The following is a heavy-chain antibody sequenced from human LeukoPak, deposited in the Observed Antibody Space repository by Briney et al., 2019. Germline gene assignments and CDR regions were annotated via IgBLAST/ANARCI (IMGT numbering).Heavy chain of an antibody. CDR1: GGSISSSSYY. CDR2: IYYSGST. Sequence: SETLSLTCTVSGGSISSSSYYWGWIRQPPGKGLEWIGSIYYSGSTYYNPSLKSRVTISVDTSKNQFSLKLSSVTAADTAVYYCARLGRGSGWYKNYFDYWGQGTLVTVSS. CDR3: ARLGRGSGWYKNYFDY. D-gene: IGHD6-19*01. V-gene: IGHV4-39*01. J-gene: IGHJ4*02.